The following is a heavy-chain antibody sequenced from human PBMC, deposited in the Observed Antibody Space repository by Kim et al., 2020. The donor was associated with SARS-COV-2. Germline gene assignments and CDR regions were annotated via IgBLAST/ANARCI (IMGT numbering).Heavy chain of an antibody. Sequence: GGSLRLSCAASGFTFSSYSMNWVRQAPGKGLEWVSSISSSSSYIYYADSVKGRFTISRDNAKNSLYLQMNSLRAEDTAVYYCARDLGSDNWGGYYYYGMDVCGQGTTLTVSS. CDR2: ISSSSSYI. V-gene: IGHV3-21*01. J-gene: IGHJ6*02. CDR3: ARDLGSDNWGGYYYYGMDV. CDR1: GFTFSSYS. D-gene: IGHD7-27*01.